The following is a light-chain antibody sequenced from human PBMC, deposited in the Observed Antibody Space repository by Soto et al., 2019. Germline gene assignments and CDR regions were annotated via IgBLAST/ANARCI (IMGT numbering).Light chain of an antibody. Sequence: DIQLTQSPSFLSASVGDRVTITCRASQSISSNLAWYQQKPGKAPKLLILDSSTLQSGVPSRFSGSGSGTEFTLTISSLQPEDSATFYCQQLNSFPLTFGQGTRVEI. CDR3: QQLNSFPLT. J-gene: IGKJ1*01. CDR1: QSISSN. CDR2: DSS. V-gene: IGKV1-9*01.